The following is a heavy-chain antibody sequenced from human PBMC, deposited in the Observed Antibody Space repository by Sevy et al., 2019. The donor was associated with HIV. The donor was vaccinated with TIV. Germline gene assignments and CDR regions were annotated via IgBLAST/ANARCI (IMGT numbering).Heavy chain of an antibody. CDR3: ARGAYYFDY. Sequence: SETLSLICTVSGGSISSYYWSWIRQPPGKGLEWIGYIYYSGSTNYNPSLKSRVTISVDTSKNQFSLKLSSVTAADTAVYYCARGAYYFDYWGQGTLVTVSS. V-gene: IGHV4-59*01. CDR1: GGSISSYY. CDR2: IYYSGST. J-gene: IGHJ4*02.